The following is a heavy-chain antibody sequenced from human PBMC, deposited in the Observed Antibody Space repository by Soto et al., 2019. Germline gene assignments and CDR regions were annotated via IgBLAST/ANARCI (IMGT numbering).Heavy chain of an antibody. D-gene: IGHD3-10*01. CDR3: ARGRQRGSGSYRDYFDN. J-gene: IGHJ4*02. V-gene: IGHV4-34*01. CDR2: SNHSGST. Sequence: QVQLQQWGAGLLKPSETLSLTCAVYGGSFSGYYWSWIRQPPGKGLEWCGESNHSGSTNYNPSLTGGVTLSLDTSRNQCFLKLSSVTAADTAVYCCARGRQRGSGSYRDYFDNWGQGTLVTVSS. CDR1: GGSFSGYY.